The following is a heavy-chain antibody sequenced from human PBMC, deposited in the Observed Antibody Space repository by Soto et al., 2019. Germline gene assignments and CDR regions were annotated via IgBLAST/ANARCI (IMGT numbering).Heavy chain of an antibody. J-gene: IGHJ4*02. V-gene: IGHV1-46*01. CDR3: AIASAYLNVFDY. Sequence: ASVKVSCKASGYTFTSYYMHWGRQSPGQGLEWMGIINPSGGSTSYAQKFQGRVTMNRDTSTSTVYMELSSLRSEDTAVYYCAIASAYLNVFDYWGQGTLVTVSS. CDR2: INPSGGST. CDR1: GYTFTSYY.